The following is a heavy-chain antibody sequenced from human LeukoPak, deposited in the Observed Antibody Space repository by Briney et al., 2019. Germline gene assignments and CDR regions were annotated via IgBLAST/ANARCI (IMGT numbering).Heavy chain of an antibody. D-gene: IGHD5-18*01. V-gene: IGHV3-48*03. J-gene: IGHJ4*02. CDR3: ARGAMAGPFDY. CDR2: ISSSASTK. CDR1: GFTFSSYE. Sequence: GGSLRLSCAPSGFTFSSYEMKWVRQAPGKGLEWVSYISSSASTKYYADSVKGRFTISRDNAKNSLYLQMNSLRAEDTAVYYCARGAMAGPFDYWGQGTLVIVSS.